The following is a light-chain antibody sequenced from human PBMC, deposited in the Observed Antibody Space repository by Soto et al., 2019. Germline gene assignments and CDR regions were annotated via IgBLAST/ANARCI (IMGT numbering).Light chain of an antibody. Sequence: EVGMTQSPATLSVFPGERVTLSCRASQSVGSNLAWYQQNPGQAPRLLIYGSSTRGTGVPARFSGSGSGTEFTLTISSLQSEDFALYYCQQYNNWLTFGGGTKVEIE. CDR2: GSS. V-gene: IGKV3-15*01. CDR3: QQYNNWLT. J-gene: IGKJ4*01. CDR1: QSVGSN.